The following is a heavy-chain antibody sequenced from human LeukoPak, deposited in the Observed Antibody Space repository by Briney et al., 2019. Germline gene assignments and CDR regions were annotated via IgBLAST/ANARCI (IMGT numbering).Heavy chain of an antibody. V-gene: IGHV4-59*01. Sequence: SETLSLTCTVSGGSISTYYWSWIRQPPGKGLEWIGYIYYSGSTNYNPSLKSRVTISVDTSKNQFSLKLRSVTAADTAVYYCARLSNVDTTMVTHFDYWGQGTLVTVSS. CDR1: GGSISTYY. CDR3: ARLSNVDTTMVTHFDY. J-gene: IGHJ4*02. CDR2: IYYSGST. D-gene: IGHD5-18*01.